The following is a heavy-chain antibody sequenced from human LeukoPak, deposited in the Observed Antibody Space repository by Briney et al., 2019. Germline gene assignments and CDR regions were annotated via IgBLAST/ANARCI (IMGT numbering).Heavy chain of an antibody. CDR3: ARGPYSYDSSGAFDI. D-gene: IGHD3-22*01. J-gene: IGHJ3*02. CDR2: ISSSGST. CDR1: GDSISSGDYY. Sequence: PSQTLSLTCTVSGDSISSGDYYWSWIRQPAGKGLEWIGRISSSGSTNYNPSLKSRVTISVAPSKNQFSLKLSSVTAADTAVYFCARGPYSYDSSGAFDIWGQGTMVTVSS. V-gene: IGHV4-61*02.